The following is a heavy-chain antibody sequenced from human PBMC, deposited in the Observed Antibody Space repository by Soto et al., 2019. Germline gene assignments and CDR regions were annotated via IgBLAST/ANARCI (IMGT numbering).Heavy chain of an antibody. J-gene: IGHJ6*02. CDR1: GYTFTGYY. V-gene: IGHV1-2*02. D-gene: IGHD3-16*01. Sequence: QVQLVQSGAEVKKPGASVKVSCKASGYTFTGYYMHWVRQAPGQGLEWMGWINPNSGGTNYAQKFQGRVTMTRDTSISTAYMELGRLRSDDTAVYYCARETAVMYYYYGMDVWGQGTTVTVSS. CDR3: ARETAVMYYYYGMDV. CDR2: INPNSGGT.